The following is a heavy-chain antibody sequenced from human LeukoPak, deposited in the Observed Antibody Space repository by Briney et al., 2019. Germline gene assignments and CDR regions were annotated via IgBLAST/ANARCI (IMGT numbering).Heavy chain of an antibody. Sequence: PSETLSLTCAVSGGSISSHYWSSVRQTAGKGLAWIGRIYISGTTNYNPSLKSRVTMSLDTSKNQLSLRLTSVTAADTAVYYCARDEARTGYIHYWGQGTLITVSS. D-gene: IGHD3-9*01. J-gene: IGHJ4*02. CDR3: ARDEARTGYIHY. V-gene: IGHV4-4*07. CDR1: GGSISSHY. CDR2: IYISGTT.